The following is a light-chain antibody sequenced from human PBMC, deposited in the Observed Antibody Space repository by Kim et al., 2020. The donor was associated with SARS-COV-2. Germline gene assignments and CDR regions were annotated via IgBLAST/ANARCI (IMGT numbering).Light chain of an antibody. Sequence: ELTQPPSVSVSPGQTASITCSGDKLGDEYACWYQQKPGQSPVLVIYQDNKRPSGIPERFSGSNSGNTATLTISGTQAMDEADYYCQAWDSSTVVFGGGTQLTVL. V-gene: IGLV3-1*01. CDR3: QAWDSSTVV. CDR2: QDN. CDR1: KLGDEY. J-gene: IGLJ3*02.